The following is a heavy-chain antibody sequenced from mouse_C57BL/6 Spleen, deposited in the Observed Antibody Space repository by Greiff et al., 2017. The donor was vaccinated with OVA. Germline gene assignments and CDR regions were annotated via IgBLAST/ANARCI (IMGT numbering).Heavy chain of an antibody. CDR3: ARDYDYDWFAY. V-gene: IGHV1-82*01. CDR1: GYAFRSSW. J-gene: IGHJ3*01. CDR2: IYPGDGDT. D-gene: IGHD2-4*01. Sequence: VQLQQSGPELVKPGASVKISCKASGYAFRSSWMNWVKQRPGKGLEWIGRIYPGDGDTNYNGKFKGKATLTADKSSSTAYMQLSSLTSEDSAVYFCARDYDYDWFAYWGQGTLVTVSA.